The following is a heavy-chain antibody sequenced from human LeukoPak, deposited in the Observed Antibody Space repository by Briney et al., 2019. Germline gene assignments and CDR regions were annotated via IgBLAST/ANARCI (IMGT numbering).Heavy chain of an antibody. V-gene: IGHV5-51*01. Sequence: NPGESLKISCKGFGYSFTSYWLGWVRQMPEKGLEWMGIIYPGDSDTRYSPSFQGQVTISADKSISTAYLQWSSLKASDTAMYYCARNQLLSTWFDPWGQGTLVTVSS. D-gene: IGHD2-2*01. J-gene: IGHJ5*02. CDR1: GYSFTSYW. CDR2: IYPGDSDT. CDR3: ARNQLLSTWFDP.